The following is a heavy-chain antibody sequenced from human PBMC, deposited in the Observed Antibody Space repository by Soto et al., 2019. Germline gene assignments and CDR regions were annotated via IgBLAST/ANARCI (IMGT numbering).Heavy chain of an antibody. CDR2: IVVGSGNT. D-gene: IGHD2-15*01. Sequence: SVKVSCKACGFTFTSSAMQWVRQARGQRLEWIGWIVVGSGNTNYAQKFQERVTITRDMSTSTAYMELSSLRSEDTAVYYCAAFLYCSGGSCYLNPYFDYWGQGTLVTVSS. V-gene: IGHV1-58*02. J-gene: IGHJ4*02. CDR3: AAFLYCSGGSCYLNPYFDY. CDR1: GFTFTSSA.